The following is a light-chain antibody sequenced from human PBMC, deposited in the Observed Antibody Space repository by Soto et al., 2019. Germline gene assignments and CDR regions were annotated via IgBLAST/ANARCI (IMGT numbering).Light chain of an antibody. CDR2: GAS. J-gene: IGKJ4*01. Sequence: EIVMTQSPATLSVSPGETATLSCRANQSVGSAVAWYQHKPGQAPRLLIVGASIRATGVPGRFSGGGSGTEFTLTISSLQSEDFAVYYCQQYKNWPPLTFGGGTTVEIK. CDR3: QQYKNWPPLT. V-gene: IGKV3-15*01. CDR1: QSVGSA.